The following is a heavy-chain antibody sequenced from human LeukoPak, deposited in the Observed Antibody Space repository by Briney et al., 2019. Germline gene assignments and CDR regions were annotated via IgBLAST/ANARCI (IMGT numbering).Heavy chain of an antibody. D-gene: IGHD6-6*01. V-gene: IGHV3-21*01. CDR2: ISSSSSYI. CDR1: GFPFSSCT. J-gene: IGHJ4*02. Sequence: GGSLRLSCAASGFPFSSCTMNWVRQAPGKGLQWVSSISSSSSYIYYADSLKGRFTISRDNSKNTLYLQMNSLRAEDTAVYYCAKDRYSSSLTSFYYFDYWGQGTLVTVSS. CDR3: AKDRYSSSLTSFYYFDY.